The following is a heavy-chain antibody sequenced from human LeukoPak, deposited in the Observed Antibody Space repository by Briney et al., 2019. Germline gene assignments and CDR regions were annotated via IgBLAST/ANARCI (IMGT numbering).Heavy chain of an antibody. CDR1: GYTFIAYY. Sequence: ASVKVSCKASGYTFIAYYIHWMRQAPGQGLEWMGWINPNSGATNYAQKFQGRITMTRDTSINTAYMELYSLNSDDTAVYFCARGVLRGSGSFDYWGQGRLVTVAS. J-gene: IGHJ4*03. D-gene: IGHD6-19*01. CDR3: ARGVLRGSGSFDY. V-gene: IGHV1-2*02. CDR2: INPNSGAT.